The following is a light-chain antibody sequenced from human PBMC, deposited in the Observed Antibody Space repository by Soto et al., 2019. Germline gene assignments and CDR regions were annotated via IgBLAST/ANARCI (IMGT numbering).Light chain of an antibody. CDR3: TSWTTSTTMI. CDR2: DVN. Sequence: QSALPQPASVSGSPGQSITISCTGTSSDIGAYNFVSWYQQHPGKAPKLMLYDVNIRPAGVSNRFSGSKSGNTASLTIAGLQGEDEADYYCTSWTTSTTMIFGGGTKVTVL. CDR1: SSDIGAYNF. V-gene: IGLV2-14*03. J-gene: IGLJ2*01.